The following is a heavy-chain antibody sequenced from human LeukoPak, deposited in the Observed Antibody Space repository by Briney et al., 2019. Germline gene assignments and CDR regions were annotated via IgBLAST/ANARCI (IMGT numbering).Heavy chain of an antibody. CDR3: ARDREWELAVPLYYYYYMDV. D-gene: IGHD1-26*01. CDR1: GFTFSSYS. CDR2: ISSSSSYI. V-gene: IGHV3-21*01. Sequence: GGSLRLSCAASGFTFSSYSMNWVRQAPGKGLEWVSSISSSSSYIYYADSVKGRFTISRDNAKNSLYLQMNSLRAEDTAVYYCARDREWELAVPLYYYYYMDVWGKGTTVTISS. J-gene: IGHJ6*03.